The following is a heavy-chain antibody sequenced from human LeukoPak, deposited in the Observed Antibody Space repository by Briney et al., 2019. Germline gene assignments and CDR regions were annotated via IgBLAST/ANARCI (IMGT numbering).Heavy chain of an antibody. V-gene: IGHV3-21*01. Sequence: GGSLKLSCAASGFTLSNYDMNWVRQAPGKGLEWVSSISTSSRYIYYKDSVRGRFTISRDDAKNSLYLEMNSLRAEDTAVYYCARADCSSSTCYLRRSWFDPWGQGTLVTVSS. J-gene: IGHJ5*02. CDR1: GFTLSNYD. CDR3: ARADCSSSTCYLRRSWFDP. D-gene: IGHD2-2*01. CDR2: ISTSSRYI.